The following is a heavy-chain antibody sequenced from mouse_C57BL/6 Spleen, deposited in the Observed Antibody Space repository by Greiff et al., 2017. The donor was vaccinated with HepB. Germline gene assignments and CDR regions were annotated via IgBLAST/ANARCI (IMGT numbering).Heavy chain of an antibody. D-gene: IGHD1-1*02. CDR3: ARDEALYYYAMDY. CDR1: GYSITSGYY. J-gene: IGHJ4*01. Sequence: VQLQQSGPGLVKPSQSLSLTCSVTGYSITSGYYWNWIRQFPGNKLEWMGYISYDGSNNYNPSLKNRISITRDTSKNQFFLKLNSVTTEDTATYYCARDEALYYYAMDYWGQGTSVTVSS. V-gene: IGHV3-6*01. CDR2: ISYDGSN.